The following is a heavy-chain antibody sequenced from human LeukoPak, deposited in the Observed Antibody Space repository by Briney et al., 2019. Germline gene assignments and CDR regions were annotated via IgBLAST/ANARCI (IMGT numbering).Heavy chain of an antibody. D-gene: IGHD3-3*01. V-gene: IGHV1-69*04. J-gene: IGHJ4*02. Sequence: SVKVSCKASGGTFTSYAISWVRQAPGQGLEWMGRIIPILGIANYAQKFQGRVTITADKSTSTAYMELSSLRSEDTAVYYCARVKGDFWSGYSLSAPVYWGQGTLVTVSS. CDR3: ARVKGDFWSGYSLSAPVY. CDR1: GGTFTSYA. CDR2: IIPILGIA.